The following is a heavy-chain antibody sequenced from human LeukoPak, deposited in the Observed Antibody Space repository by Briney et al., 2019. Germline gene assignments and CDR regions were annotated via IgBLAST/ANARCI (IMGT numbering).Heavy chain of an antibody. CDR1: GGPISSDH. D-gene: IGHD2/OR15-2a*01. J-gene: IGHJ3*02. Sequence: SETLSLTCTVSGGPISSDHWNWIRQPPGKGLEWIGCIFYSGRTYYNPPLKSRVTISVDMSKSQFSLRLTSVTAADTAVYYCARKNDFDIWGQGTLVTVSS. CDR3: ARKNDFDI. CDR2: IFYSGRT. V-gene: IGHV4-59*01.